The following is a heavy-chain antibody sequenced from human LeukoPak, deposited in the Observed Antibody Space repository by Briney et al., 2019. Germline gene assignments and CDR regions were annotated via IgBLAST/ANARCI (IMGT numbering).Heavy chain of an antibody. Sequence: GGSLRLSCAASGFTFRSYAMSWVREAPGKVLESFSAISGSGARTSYADSVKGLFTISTDNSKNTLYLQITSLRAEDTAVYYCAKDKGCFDRGGRGTLVTFSS. CDR2: ISGSGART. CDR3: AKDKGCFDR. CDR1: GFTFRSYA. J-gene: IGHJ2*01. V-gene: IGHV3-23*01.